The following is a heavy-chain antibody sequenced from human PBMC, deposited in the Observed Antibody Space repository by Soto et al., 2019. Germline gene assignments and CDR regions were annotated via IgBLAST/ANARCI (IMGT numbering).Heavy chain of an antibody. CDR3: ARWERGYSGYDYGSGYYYYMDV. D-gene: IGHD5-12*01. CDR2: INHSGST. V-gene: IGHV4-34*01. J-gene: IGHJ6*03. CDR1: GGSFSGYY. Sequence: SETLSLTCAVYGGSFSGYYWSWIRQPPGKGLEWIGEINHSGSTNYNPSLKSRVTISVDTSKNQFSLKLSSVTAADTAVYYCARWERGYSGYDYGSGYYYYMDVWGKGTTVTVSS.